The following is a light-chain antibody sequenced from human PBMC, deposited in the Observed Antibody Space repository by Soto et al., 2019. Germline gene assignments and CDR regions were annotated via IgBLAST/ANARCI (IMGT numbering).Light chain of an antibody. CDR3: QQRSNWPPWT. CDR1: QSVSSY. J-gene: IGKJ1*01. Sequence: EIVLTQSPATLSLSPGERATLSCMASQSVSSYLAWYQQKPGQAPRLLIYDASNRATGIPARFSGSGSGTDFTLIISSLEPEDFAVDFCQQRSNWPPWTFGQGTKVDIK. V-gene: IGKV3-11*01. CDR2: DAS.